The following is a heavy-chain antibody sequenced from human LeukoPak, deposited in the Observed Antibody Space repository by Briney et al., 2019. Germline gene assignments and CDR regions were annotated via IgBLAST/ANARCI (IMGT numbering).Heavy chain of an antibody. D-gene: IGHD4-17*01. J-gene: IGHJ3*02. Sequence: PSETLSLTCTVSGGSISSSSYYWGWIRRPPGKGLEWIGSIYYSGSTYYNPSLKSRVTISVDTSKNQFSLKLSSVTAADTAVYYCARPGYGDGAFDIWGQGTMVTVSS. CDR2: IYYSGST. CDR3: ARPGYGDGAFDI. V-gene: IGHV4-39*07. CDR1: GGSISSSSYY.